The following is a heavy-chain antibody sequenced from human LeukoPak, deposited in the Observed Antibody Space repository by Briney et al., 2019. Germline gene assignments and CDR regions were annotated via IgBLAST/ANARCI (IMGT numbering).Heavy chain of an antibody. CDR1: GYSFTSFY. CDR2: INPRGGST. D-gene: IGHD4-23*01. V-gene: IGHV1-46*01. Sequence: ASVKVSCKASGYSFTSFYIHWVRQAPGQGLEWMGIINPRGGSTSYAQKFQGRVTMTRDTSTSTVYMELSSLRSEDTAVYYCARPYGGNRYDAFDIWGQGTMVTVSS. CDR3: ARPYGGNRYDAFDI. J-gene: IGHJ3*02.